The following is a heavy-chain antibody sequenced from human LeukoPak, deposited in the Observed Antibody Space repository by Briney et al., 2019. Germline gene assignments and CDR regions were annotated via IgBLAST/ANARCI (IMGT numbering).Heavy chain of an antibody. Sequence: PGGSLRLSCAASGFTLSTYSMNWVRQAPGKGLEWVSSIGSSSSYIYYADSVKGRFTISRDNAKNSVYLQMNSLRAEDTSVCYCARGRDGYNPDYWGQGTLVTVSS. V-gene: IGHV3-21*01. J-gene: IGHJ4*02. CDR2: IGSSSSYI. CDR1: GFTLSTYS. D-gene: IGHD5-24*01. CDR3: ARGRDGYNPDY.